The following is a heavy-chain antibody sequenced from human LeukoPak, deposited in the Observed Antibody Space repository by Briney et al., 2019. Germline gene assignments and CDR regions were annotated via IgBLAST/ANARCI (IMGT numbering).Heavy chain of an antibody. CDR1: SGSITTYY. D-gene: IGHD1-14*01. J-gene: IGHJ4*02. CDR2: IHHSGSA. V-gene: IGHV4-59*08. CDR3: ARLVEPEAVDFNS. Sequence: SETLSLTCSVSSGSITTYYWNWIRQAPGKEPEWIGYIHHSGSANYNPSLKSRVTLSIDTSKDQFFLRLTSVTAADTAVYYCARLVEPEAVDFNSWGQGT.